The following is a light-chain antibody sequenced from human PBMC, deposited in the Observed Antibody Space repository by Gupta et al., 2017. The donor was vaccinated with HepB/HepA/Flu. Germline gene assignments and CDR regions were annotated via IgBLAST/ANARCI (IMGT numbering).Light chain of an antibody. CDR1: KVGDKY. CDR3: QAWDSSTSVV. Sequence: SYELTQPPSVSVSPGQTASITCSGDKVGDKYACWYQQKPGQSPVLVIYQDSKRPSGIPERFSGSNSGNTATLTISGTQAVDEADYYCQAWDSSTSVVFGGGTKLIVL. V-gene: IGLV3-1*01. CDR2: QDS. J-gene: IGLJ2*01.